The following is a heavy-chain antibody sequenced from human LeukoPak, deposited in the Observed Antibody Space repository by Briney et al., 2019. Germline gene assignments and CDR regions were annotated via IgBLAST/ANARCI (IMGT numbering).Heavy chain of an antibody. Sequence: TGGPLSSPCPAPGFPFSKTWWFGSGQPPGKEWKAVSRINTDGTVTTYADSVRGRFTVSRDNADNTMFLQMNSVRDEDTAVYYCATKQWLAPPPDSWGQGTPVTVSS. D-gene: IGHD6-19*01. CDR3: ATKQWLAPPPDS. J-gene: IGHJ4*02. V-gene: IGHV3-74*01. CDR1: GFPFSKT. CDR2: INTDGTVT.